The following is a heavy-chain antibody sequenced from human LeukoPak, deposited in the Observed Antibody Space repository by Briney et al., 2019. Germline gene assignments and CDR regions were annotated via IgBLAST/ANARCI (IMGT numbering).Heavy chain of an antibody. D-gene: IGHD6-13*01. V-gene: IGHV4-39*01. CDR3: ARLKYSSSPPATNFDY. J-gene: IGHJ4*02. CDR2: IYYSGST. CDR1: GGSISSSSYY. Sequence: PSETLSLTCTVSGGSISSSSYYWGWIRQPPGKGLEWIGSIYYSGSTYYNPSLKSRVTISVDTSKNQFSLKLSSVTAADTAVYYCARLKYSSSPPATNFDYWGQGTLVTVSS.